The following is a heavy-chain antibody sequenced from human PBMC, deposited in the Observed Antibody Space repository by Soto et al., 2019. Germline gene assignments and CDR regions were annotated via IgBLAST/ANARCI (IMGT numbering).Heavy chain of an antibody. CDR2: ISGSGGST. CDR3: ATSHHDYDILTGYYSGY. D-gene: IGHD3-9*01. Sequence: GGSLRLSYAASGFTFSSYAMSWVRQAPGKGLEWVSAISGSGGSTYYADSVKGRFTISRDNSKNTLYLQMNSLRAEDTAVYYCATSHHDYDILTGYYSGYWGQGTLVTVS. CDR1: GFTFSSYA. V-gene: IGHV3-23*01. J-gene: IGHJ4*02.